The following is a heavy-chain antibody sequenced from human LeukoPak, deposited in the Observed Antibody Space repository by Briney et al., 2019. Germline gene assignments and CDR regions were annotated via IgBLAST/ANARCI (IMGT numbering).Heavy chain of an antibody. CDR1: GGSFSGYY. Sequence: SETLSLTCAVYGGSFSGYYWSWIRQPPGKGLEWIGEINHSGSTNYNPSLKSRVTISVDTSKNQFSLKLSSVTAADTAVYFCARGSGIAVTRDMDVWGQGTTVTVSS. V-gene: IGHV4-34*01. D-gene: IGHD6-19*01. CDR3: ARGSGIAVTRDMDV. CDR2: INHSGST. J-gene: IGHJ6*02.